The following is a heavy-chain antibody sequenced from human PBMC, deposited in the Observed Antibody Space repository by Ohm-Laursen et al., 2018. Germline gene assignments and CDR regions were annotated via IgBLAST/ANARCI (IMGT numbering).Heavy chain of an antibody. D-gene: IGHD6-19*01. Sequence: SVKASCKVSGYTFTSYDINWVRQAPGQGLEWMGWINPNSGGTNYAQKFQGRVTMTRDTSISTAYMELSRLRSDDTAVYYCASSSGWYGVGDYWGQGTLVTVTA. CDR1: GYTFTSYD. CDR3: ASSSGWYGVGDY. V-gene: IGHV1-2*02. J-gene: IGHJ4*02. CDR2: INPNSGGT.